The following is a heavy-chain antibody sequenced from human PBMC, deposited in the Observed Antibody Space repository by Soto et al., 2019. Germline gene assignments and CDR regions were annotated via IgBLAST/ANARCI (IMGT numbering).Heavy chain of an antibody. V-gene: IGHV4-34*01. CDR3: ARESHDILTGPPWVWYFDL. CDR2: INDRGSI. Sequence: QVQLQQWGAGPLRPLETLSLTCGVSGGSFSGYYWAWIRQPPGKGLEWIGEINDRGSINYNPSLKSRVSISVDTSKNHYSLNLRSVTAADTAVYYCARESHDILTGPPWVWYFDLWDRGTLVTVSS. J-gene: IGHJ2*01. CDR1: GGSFSGYY. D-gene: IGHD3-9*01.